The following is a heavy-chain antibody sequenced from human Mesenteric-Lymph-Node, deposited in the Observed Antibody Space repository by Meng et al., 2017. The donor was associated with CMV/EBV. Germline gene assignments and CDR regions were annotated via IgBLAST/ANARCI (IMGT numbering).Heavy chain of an antibody. D-gene: IGHD1-1*01. J-gene: IGHJ4*02. Sequence: GESLKISCAVSGFAFSDYYLNWILQAPGKGLEWVSNIRSGASSENYADCVKGRFTISRNNAKNSLYLQMNSLRAEDTAVYYCTAHDAGWGQGTLVTVSS. CDR2: IRSGASSE. V-gene: IGHV3-11*04. CDR1: GFAFSDYY. CDR3: TAHDAG.